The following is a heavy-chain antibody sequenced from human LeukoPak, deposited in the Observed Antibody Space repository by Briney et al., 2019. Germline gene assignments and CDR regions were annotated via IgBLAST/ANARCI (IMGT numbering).Heavy chain of an antibody. D-gene: IGHD3/OR15-3a*01. CDR1: GFTFRDHG. CDR2: IRSTVFGGTT. V-gene: IGHV3-49*04. Sequence: TGGSLRLSCTASGFTFRDHGVGWVRQAPEKRLEWVGFIRSTVFGGTTEYAASVRGRFSISRDDSKSIAYLQMSSLKTEDSAVYYCTRDKDWSYDYWGQGTLVTVSS. CDR3: TRDKDWSYDY. J-gene: IGHJ4*02.